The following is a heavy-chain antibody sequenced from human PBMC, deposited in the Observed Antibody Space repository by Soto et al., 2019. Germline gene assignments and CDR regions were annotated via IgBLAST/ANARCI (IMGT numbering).Heavy chain of an antibody. D-gene: IGHD2-21*01. J-gene: IGHJ3*02. CDR2: ISYDGSNK. V-gene: IGHV3-30*04. Sequence: GGSLRLSCAASGFTFSSYAMHWVRQAPGKGLEWVAVISYDGSNKYYADSVKGRITISRDNSKNTLYLQMNSLRAEDTAVYDCARCAGDEGKAFDIWGQGTMVTVSS. CDR3: ARCAGDEGKAFDI. CDR1: GFTFSSYA.